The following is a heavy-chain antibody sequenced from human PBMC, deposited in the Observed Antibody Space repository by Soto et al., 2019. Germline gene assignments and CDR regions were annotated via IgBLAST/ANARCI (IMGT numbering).Heavy chain of an antibody. CDR2: IYYSGST. Sequence: QLQLQESGPGLVKPSETLSLTCTVSGGSISSSSYYWGWIRQPPGKGLEWIGSIYYSGSTYYNPSLKSRVTISVDTSKNQFSLKLSSVTAADTAVYYCARRRRNSDYYYYMDVWGKGTTVTVSS. CDR3: ARRRRNSDYYYYMDV. CDR1: GGSISSSSYY. V-gene: IGHV4-39*01. D-gene: IGHD3-10*01. J-gene: IGHJ6*03.